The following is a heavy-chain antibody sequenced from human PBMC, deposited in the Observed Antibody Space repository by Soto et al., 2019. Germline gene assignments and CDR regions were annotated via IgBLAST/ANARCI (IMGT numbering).Heavy chain of an antibody. CDR3: ASTTLTGSPDY. Sequence: QVQLVQSGAEVKKPGASVKVSCKASGYTFTSYGISWVRQAPGQGLEWMGWISAYNGNTNYAQKFQGRVTMTRDTSISTAYMELSRLRSDDTAVYYCASTTLTGSPDYWGQGTLVTVSS. CDR2: ISAYNGNT. V-gene: IGHV1-18*04. CDR1: GYTFTSYG. D-gene: IGHD1-1*01. J-gene: IGHJ4*02.